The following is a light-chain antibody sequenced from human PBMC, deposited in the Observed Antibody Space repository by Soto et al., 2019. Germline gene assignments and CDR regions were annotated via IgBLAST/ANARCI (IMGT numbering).Light chain of an antibody. CDR1: QSVSSN. V-gene: IGKV3-15*01. CDR3: QQYNNWPPWT. CDR2: GAS. Sequence: ESVLTEYPDPLTVSPEDRVTLSCRASQSVSSNLAWYQQKPGQAPRLLIYGASTRATGIPARFSGSGSGTEFTLTISSLQSEDFAVYYCQQYNNWPPWTFCQGTKVDIK. J-gene: IGKJ1*01.